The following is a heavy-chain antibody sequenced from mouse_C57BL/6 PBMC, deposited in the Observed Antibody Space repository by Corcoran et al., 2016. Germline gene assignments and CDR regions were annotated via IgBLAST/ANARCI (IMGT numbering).Heavy chain of an antibody. CDR2: INPNNGGT. CDR1: GYTFTDYY. V-gene: IGHV1-26*01. D-gene: IGHD2-1*01. Sequence: EVQLQQSGPELVKPGASVKISCKASGYTFTDYYMNWVKQSHGKSLEWIGDINPNNGGTSYNQKFKGKATLTVDKSSSTAYMELRSLTSEDSAVYYCARTPAYGNYDDYWGQGTTLTVSS. CDR3: ARTPAYGNYDDY. J-gene: IGHJ2*01.